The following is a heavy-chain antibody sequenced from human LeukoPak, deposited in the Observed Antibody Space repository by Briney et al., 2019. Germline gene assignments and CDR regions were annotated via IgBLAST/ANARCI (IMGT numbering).Heavy chain of an antibody. CDR1: GFTFSSYS. CDR3: ARDRESSSWFDY. Sequence: PGGSLRLSCAASGFTFSSYSMNWVRQAPGKGLEWVSSISSSSSYINYADSVKGRFTISRDNAKNSLYLQMKSLRAEDTAVYYCARDRESSSWFDYWGQGTLVTVSS. V-gene: IGHV3-21*01. CDR2: ISSSSSYI. J-gene: IGHJ4*02. D-gene: IGHD6-13*01.